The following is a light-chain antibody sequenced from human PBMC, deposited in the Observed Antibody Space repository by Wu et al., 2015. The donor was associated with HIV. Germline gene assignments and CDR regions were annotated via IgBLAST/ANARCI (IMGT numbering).Light chain of an antibody. CDR1: QTIARSR. J-gene: IGKJ3*01. V-gene: IGKV3-20*01. CDR2: SAS. Sequence: EFVLTQSPGTLSLSPGERATLSCKASQTIARSRLAWYQQKPGQPPRLLIYSASSRAPGIPDRFSGSGSRTDFTLTISRLEPEDFAVYFCQQYRTFGPGTERGYQT. CDR3: QQYRT.